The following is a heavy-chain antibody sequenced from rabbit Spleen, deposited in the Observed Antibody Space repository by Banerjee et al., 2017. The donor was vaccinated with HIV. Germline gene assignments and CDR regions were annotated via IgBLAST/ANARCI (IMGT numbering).Heavy chain of an antibody. CDR2: INAITGKA. Sequence: QSLEESGGGLVKPGASLTLTCKASGFSFSNKAVMCWVRQAPGKGLEWIACINAITGKAVYASWAKGRFTFSKTSSTTVTLQMTSLTAADTATYFCARDLAGAIGWNFYLWGPGTLVTVS. D-gene: IGHD4-1*01. CDR1: GFSFSNKAV. V-gene: IGHV1S40*01. CDR3: ARDLAGAIGWNFYL. J-gene: IGHJ4*01.